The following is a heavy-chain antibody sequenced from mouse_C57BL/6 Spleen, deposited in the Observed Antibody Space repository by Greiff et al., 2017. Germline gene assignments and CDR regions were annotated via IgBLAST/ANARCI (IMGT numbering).Heavy chain of an antibody. D-gene: IGHD5-1*01. CDR2: INYDGSST. V-gene: IGHV5-16*01. CDR1: GFTFSDYY. CDR3: ARHSTYYYAMDY. J-gene: IGHJ4*01. Sequence: EVMLVESEGGLVQPGSSMKLSCTASGFTFSDYYMAWVRQVPEKGLEWVANINYDGSSTYYLDSLKSRFIISRDNAKNILYLQMSSLKSEDTATYYCARHSTYYYAMDYWGQGTSVTVSS.